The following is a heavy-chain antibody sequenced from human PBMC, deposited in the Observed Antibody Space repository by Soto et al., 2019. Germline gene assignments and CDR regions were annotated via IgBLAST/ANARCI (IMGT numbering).Heavy chain of an antibody. CDR2: IYYSGST. CDR3: AREGWVGATMVSDY. CDR1: GGSISSSSYY. D-gene: IGHD1-26*01. V-gene: IGHV4-39*07. Sequence: SETLSLTCTVSGGSISSSSYYWGWIRQPPGKGLEWIGSIYYSGSTYYNPSLKSRVTISVDTSKNQFSLKLSSVTAADTAVYYCAREGWVGATMVSDYWGQGTLVTVSP. J-gene: IGHJ4*02.